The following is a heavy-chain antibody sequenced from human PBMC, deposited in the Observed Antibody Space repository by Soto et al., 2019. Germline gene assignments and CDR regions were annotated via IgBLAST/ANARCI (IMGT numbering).Heavy chain of an antibody. CDR3: ATVGCCGPSCYSFDY. V-gene: IGHV1-24*01. J-gene: IGHJ4*02. CDR1: GYTLSELA. CDR2: FDPEGSDT. Sequence: ASVKVSCKVSGYTLSELAIHWVRQAPGKGFEWMGGFDPEGSDTNYAQKFQGRVTMTSDTSTETAYMELESLTSGDTAFYYCATVGCCGPSCYSFDYWGQGTLVTVSS. D-gene: IGHD2-15*01.